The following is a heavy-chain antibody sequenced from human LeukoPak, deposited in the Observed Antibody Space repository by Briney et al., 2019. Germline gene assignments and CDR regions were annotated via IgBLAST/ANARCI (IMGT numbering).Heavy chain of an antibody. CDR2: ISGSGSTI. Sequence: PGGPLRLSCAASGFTFSSYEMNWVRQAPGKGLEWVSDISGSGSTIYYADSVKGRFTISRDNAKNSLSLQLNSLRAEDTGIYYCARAVIRNAFFFDGWGQGTLVTVSS. CDR1: GFTFSSYE. D-gene: IGHD2-21*01. V-gene: IGHV3-48*03. CDR3: ARAVIRNAFFFDG. J-gene: IGHJ4*02.